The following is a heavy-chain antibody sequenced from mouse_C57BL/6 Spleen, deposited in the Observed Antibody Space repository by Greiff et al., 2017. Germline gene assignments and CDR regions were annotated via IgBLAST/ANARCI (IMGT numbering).Heavy chain of an antibody. V-gene: IGHV1-81*01. D-gene: IGHD2-14*01. J-gene: IGHJ3*01. CDR2: LYPRSGNT. CDR3: ERVGSEGTGAD. CDR1: GYTFTSYG. Sequence: QVQLQQSGAELARPGASVKLSCKASGYTFTSYGISWVKQRTGQGLEWIGELYPRSGNTYYNEKFKGKATLTAVKSSSPGYMGLRRLAAEESAVCFWERVGSEGTGADGGEGSLVTVSA.